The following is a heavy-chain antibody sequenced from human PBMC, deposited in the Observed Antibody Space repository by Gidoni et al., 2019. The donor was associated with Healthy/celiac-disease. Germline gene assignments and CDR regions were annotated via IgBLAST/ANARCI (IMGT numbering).Heavy chain of an antibody. J-gene: IGHJ6*02. CDR1: GYSVTSYW. CDR3: ARLGSLVRGAAPFYYYYYYGMDV. D-gene: IGHD3-10*01. CDR2: IYPGDSDT. Sequence: EVQLVQSGAEVKKPGESLKIYCTGSGYSVTSYWIGRVRTSPGKGLEWMGIIYPGDSDTRYIPSFQGQVTISADKSISTAYLQWSSLKASDTAMYYCARLGSLVRGAAPFYYYYYYGMDVWGQGTTVTVSS. V-gene: IGHV5-51*01.